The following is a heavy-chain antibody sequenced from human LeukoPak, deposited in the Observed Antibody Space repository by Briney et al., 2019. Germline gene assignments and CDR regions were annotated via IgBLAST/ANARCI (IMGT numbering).Heavy chain of an antibody. CDR3: ARDSRQWLVGGFDY. Sequence: PSETLSLTCTVSGCSISSYYWSWIRQPAGKGLEWIGRIYTSGSTNYNPSLKSRVTISVDKSKNQLSLKLSSVTAADTAVYYCARDSRQWLVGGFDYWGQGTLVTVSS. J-gene: IGHJ4*02. CDR2: IYTSGST. D-gene: IGHD6-19*01. CDR1: GCSISSYY. V-gene: IGHV4-4*07.